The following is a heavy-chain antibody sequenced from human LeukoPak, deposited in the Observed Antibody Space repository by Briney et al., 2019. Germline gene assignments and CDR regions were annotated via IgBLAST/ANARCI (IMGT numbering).Heavy chain of an antibody. CDR3: ARSLCSGGSCSFDY. CDR2: IYYSGST. J-gene: IGHJ4*02. V-gene: IGHV4-30-4*08. CDR1: GGSISSGDYY. Sequence: PSETLSLTCTVSGGSISSGDYYWSWIRQPPGKGLEWIGYIYYSGSTYYNPSLKSRVTISVDRSKNQFSLKLSSVTAADTAVYYCARSLCSGGSCSFDYWGQGTLVTVSS. D-gene: IGHD2-15*01.